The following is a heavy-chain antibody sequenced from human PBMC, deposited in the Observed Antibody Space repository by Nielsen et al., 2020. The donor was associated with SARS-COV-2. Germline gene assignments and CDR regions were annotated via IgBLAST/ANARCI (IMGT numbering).Heavy chain of an antibody. CDR2: IKQDGSEK. J-gene: IGHJ4*02. V-gene: IGHV3-7*03. CDR1: GFTFDDYG. CDR3: ARGCYYYDSRHYFDY. D-gene: IGHD3-22*01. Sequence: GESLKISCAASGFTFDDYGMSWVRQAPGKGLEWVANIKQDGSEKYYVDSVKGRFTISRDNAKNSLYLQMNSLRAEDTAVYYCARGCYYYDSRHYFDYWGQGTLVTVSS.